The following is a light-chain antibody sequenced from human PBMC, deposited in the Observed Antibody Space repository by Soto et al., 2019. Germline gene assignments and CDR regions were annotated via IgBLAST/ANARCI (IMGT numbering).Light chain of an antibody. V-gene: IGKV3-20*01. J-gene: IGKJ5*01. CDR1: QSVPKSY. CDR2: DAS. CDR3: HQYAWSPLT. Sequence: IVLTQSPGTLSLSPGERATLSCRASQSVPKSYLAWYQQRPGQAPRLLIYDASNRASGIPDRFSGSESGTDFTLTISRLEPEDFAVXXXHQYAWSPLTFGQGTRLEIK.